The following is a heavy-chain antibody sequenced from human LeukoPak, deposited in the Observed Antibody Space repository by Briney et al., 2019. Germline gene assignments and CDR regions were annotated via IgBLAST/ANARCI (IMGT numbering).Heavy chain of an antibody. CDR2: IYFTGNT. CDR1: DGSISDSSYY. Sequence: SETLSLTCTVSDGSISDSSYYWGWIRQPPGKGLEWIGSIYFTGNTNYNPSLRSRVTISVDTSKSHFSLRLSSVTSADTAVYYSARHVVGLSGDFVVNYFDYWGQGTLVTVSS. CDR3: ARHVVGLSGDFVVNYFDY. V-gene: IGHV4-39*01. J-gene: IGHJ4*02. D-gene: IGHD3-3*01.